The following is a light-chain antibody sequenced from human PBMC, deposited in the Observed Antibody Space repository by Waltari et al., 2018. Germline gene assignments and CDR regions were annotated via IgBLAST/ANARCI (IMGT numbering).Light chain of an antibody. CDR2: DVT. V-gene: IGLV2-14*03. Sequence: QSALTQPASVSGSPGQSLTITFTGLGSVVGSSYFFSWYQHHPGRAPQVIIYDVTNRPSGVSDRFSASKSANTASLTISGLQPEDEGDYYCSSQALDGVVLFGGGTQVTV. CDR1: GSVVGSSYF. CDR3: SSQALDGVVL. J-gene: IGLJ3*02.